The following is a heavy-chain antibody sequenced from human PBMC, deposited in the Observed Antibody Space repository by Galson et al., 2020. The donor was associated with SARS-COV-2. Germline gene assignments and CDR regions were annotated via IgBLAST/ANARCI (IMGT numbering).Heavy chain of an antibody. V-gene: IGHV1-24*01. D-gene: IGHD4-17*01. CDR3: ATDRYGDYGKFDP. CDR2: FDPEDGET. Sequence: ASVKVSCKVSGYTLTELSMHWMRQVPGKGLEWMGRFDPEDGETFYAQKFQDRVTMTGDTSTDTAYMDLSSLRSKDTAVYYCATDRYGDYGKFDPWGQGTLVTVSS. J-gene: IGHJ5*02. CDR1: GYTLTELS.